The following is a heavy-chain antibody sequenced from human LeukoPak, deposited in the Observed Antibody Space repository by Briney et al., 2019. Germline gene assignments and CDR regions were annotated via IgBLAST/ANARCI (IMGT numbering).Heavy chain of an antibody. CDR1: GFSFSNSD. D-gene: IGHD3-22*01. CDR2: ISHDGISE. V-gene: IGHV3-30-3*01. Sequence: GRSLRLSCAASGFSFSNSDMSWVRQAPGKGLEWVAFISHDGISEYYTDSAKGRFTISRDNSKNTLYLQMNSLRAEDTAMYYCAREGPISMVVITYDAFDLWGRGTVVTVSS. J-gene: IGHJ3*01. CDR3: AREGPISMVVITYDAFDL.